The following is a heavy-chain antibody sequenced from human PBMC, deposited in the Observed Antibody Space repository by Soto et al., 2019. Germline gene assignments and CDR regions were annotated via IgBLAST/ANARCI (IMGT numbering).Heavy chain of an antibody. V-gene: IGHV1-18*01. CDR3: ARWVRYCSGGSGYSGNAFDI. J-gene: IGHJ3*02. D-gene: IGHD2-15*01. Sequence: QVQLVQSGAEVKKPGASVKVSCKASGYTFTSYGISWVRQAPGQGLEWMGWISAYNGNTNYAQKLQGRVTMTTDTSTSTASMELRSLRSDDTAVYYCARWVRYCSGGSGYSGNAFDICGQGTMVTVSS. CDR1: GYTFTSYG. CDR2: ISAYNGNT.